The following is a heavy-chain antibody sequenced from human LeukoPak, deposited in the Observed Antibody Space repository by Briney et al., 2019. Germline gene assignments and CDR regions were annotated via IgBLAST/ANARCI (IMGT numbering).Heavy chain of an antibody. D-gene: IGHD5-12*01. CDR2: IIPIFGTA. Sequence: SVRVSCKASGGTFSSYAISWVRQAPGQGLEWMGRIIPIFGTANYAQKFQGRVTITTDESTSTAYMELSSLRSEDAAVYYCARLRGYSGYDLGDYFDYWGQGTLVTVSS. CDR1: GGTFSSYA. V-gene: IGHV1-69*05. CDR3: ARLRGYSGYDLGDYFDY. J-gene: IGHJ4*02.